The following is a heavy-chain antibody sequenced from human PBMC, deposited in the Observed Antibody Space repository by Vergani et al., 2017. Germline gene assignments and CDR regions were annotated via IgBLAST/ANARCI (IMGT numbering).Heavy chain of an antibody. CDR2: IYYSGST. CDR1: GGSISSYY. CDR3: ARAGKDCSSTSCAPWGRQKNYYYYYMDV. D-gene: IGHD2-2*01. V-gene: IGHV4-59*01. J-gene: IGHJ6*03. Sequence: QVQLQESGPGLVKPSETLSLTCTVSGGSISSYYWSWIRQPPGKGLEWIGYIYYSGSTNYNPPLKSRVTISVDTSKNQFSLKLSSVTAADTAVYYCARAGKDCSSTSCAPWGRQKNYYYYYMDVWGKGTTVTVSS.